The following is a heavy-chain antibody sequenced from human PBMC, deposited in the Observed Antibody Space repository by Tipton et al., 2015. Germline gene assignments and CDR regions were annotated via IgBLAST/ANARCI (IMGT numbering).Heavy chain of an antibody. CDR3: ARGRNNAFDI. V-gene: IGHV4-59*04. Sequence: TLSLTCTVSSDSINKYYWSWIRQPPGKELQWIGYIQYSGGTNYNPSLESRVSMSVDTSKNQFSLTLNSVTPEDTAVYYCARGRNNAFDIWGQGTLVTVSS. CDR2: IQYSGGT. J-gene: IGHJ3*02. CDR1: SDSINKYY.